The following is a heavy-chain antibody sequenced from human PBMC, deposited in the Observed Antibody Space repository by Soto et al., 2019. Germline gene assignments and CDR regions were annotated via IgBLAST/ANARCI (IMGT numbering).Heavy chain of an antibody. CDR2: ISGSGGST. J-gene: IGHJ3*02. CDR3: AKDFGYNYGYDAFDI. CDR1: GFTFSSYA. D-gene: IGHD5-18*01. Sequence: PGGSLRLSCAASGFTFSSYAMSWVRQAPGKGLEWVSAISGSGGSTYYADSVKGRFTISRDNSKNTLYLQMSNLRAEDTAVYYCAKDFGYNYGYDAFDIWGQGTMVTVSS. V-gene: IGHV3-23*01.